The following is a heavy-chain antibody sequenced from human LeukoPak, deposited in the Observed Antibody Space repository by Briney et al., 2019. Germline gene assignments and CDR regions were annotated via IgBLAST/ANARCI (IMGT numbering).Heavy chain of an antibody. CDR2: MNPNSGKT. Sequence: ASVKVSCKASGYTFTSYDINWVRQATGQGLEGMGWMNPNSGKTGYAQKFQGRVTMTRNTSISTAYMELSSLRSEDTAVYYCASFSGSYFYYYYYGMDVWGQGTTVTVSS. CDR3: ASFSGSYFYYYYYGMDV. V-gene: IGHV1-8*01. CDR1: GYTFTSYD. J-gene: IGHJ6*02. D-gene: IGHD1-26*01.